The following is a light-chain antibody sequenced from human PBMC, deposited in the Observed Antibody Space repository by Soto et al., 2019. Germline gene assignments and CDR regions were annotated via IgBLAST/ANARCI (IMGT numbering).Light chain of an antibody. J-gene: IGKJ2*01. Sequence: EIVMTQSPATLSVSPGERATLSCRASQSVTTKLAWYQHKPGQGPSLLIHDASTRATGIPARFSGSGSGTEFTLTISSLQSEDFAVYYCHHYGSSLPDTFGQGTKLEIK. CDR2: DAS. CDR1: QSVTTK. CDR3: HHYGSSLPDT. V-gene: IGKV3-15*01.